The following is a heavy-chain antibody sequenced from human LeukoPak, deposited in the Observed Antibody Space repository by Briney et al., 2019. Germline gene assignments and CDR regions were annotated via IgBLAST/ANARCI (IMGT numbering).Heavy chain of an antibody. CDR2: INHSGST. Sequence: PSETLSLTCAVYGGSFSGHYWSWIRHPPGKGLVWIGEINHSGSTNYNPSLKSRVTISVDTFKNHFSLKLSSVTAADTAVYYCARSGPVDCSGGSCYEGYWGQGTLVTVSS. D-gene: IGHD2-15*01. CDR1: GGSFSGHY. V-gene: IGHV4-34*01. J-gene: IGHJ4*02. CDR3: ARSGPVDCSGGSCYEGY.